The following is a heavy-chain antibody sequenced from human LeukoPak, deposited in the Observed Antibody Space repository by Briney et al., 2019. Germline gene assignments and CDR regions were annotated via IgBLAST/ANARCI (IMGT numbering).Heavy chain of an antibody. Sequence: SETLSLTCAVYGGSFSGCYWSWIRQPPGKGLEWIGEINHSGSTNYNPSLKSRVTISVDTSKNQFSLKLSSVTAADTAVYYCARKVTYYDFWSGYFSGNWFDPWGQGTLVTVSS. CDR3: ARKVTYYDFWSGYFSGNWFDP. CDR2: INHSGST. D-gene: IGHD3-3*01. CDR1: GGSFSGCY. V-gene: IGHV4-34*01. J-gene: IGHJ5*02.